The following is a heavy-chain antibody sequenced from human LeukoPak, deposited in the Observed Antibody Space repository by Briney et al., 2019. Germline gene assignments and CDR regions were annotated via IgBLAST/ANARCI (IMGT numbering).Heavy chain of an antibody. D-gene: IGHD2-2*02. J-gene: IGHJ4*02. CDR2: IYPGDSDT. V-gene: IGHV5-51*01. Sequence: GESLKISCKGSGYSFPSYWIGWVRQMPGKGLEWMGIIYPGDSDTRYSPSFQGQVTISAGKSISTVYLQWSSLKASDTAMYYCATFYTTSSPSFDYWGQGTLVTVSS. CDR1: GYSFPSYW. CDR3: ATFYTTSSPSFDY.